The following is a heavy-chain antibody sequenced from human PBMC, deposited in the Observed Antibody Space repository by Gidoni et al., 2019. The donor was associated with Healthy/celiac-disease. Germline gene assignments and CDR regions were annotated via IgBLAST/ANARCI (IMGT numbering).Heavy chain of an antibody. V-gene: IGHV3-23*01. CDR3: AKIRGYGDYVPFFDY. CDR2: ISGSGGST. D-gene: IGHD4-17*01. J-gene: IGHJ4*02. CDR1: GFPFSSYA. Sequence: EVQLLESGGGLVQPGGSLRPSCAAPGFPFSSYAMSWVRQAPGKGLEWVSAISGSGGSTYYADSVKGRFTISRDNSKNTLYLQMNSLRAEDTAVYYCAKIRGYGDYVPFFDYWGQGTLVTVSS.